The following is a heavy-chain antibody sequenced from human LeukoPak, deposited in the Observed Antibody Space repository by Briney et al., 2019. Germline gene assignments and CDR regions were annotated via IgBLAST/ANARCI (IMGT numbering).Heavy chain of an antibody. CDR3: VRAAPGGCSSTSCSLFDN. J-gene: IGHJ4*02. V-gene: IGHV3-23*01. CDR2: IMIGGDGK. D-gene: IGHD2-2*01. Sequence: GGSLRLSCAGSGFTFNNYAMSWVRRAPRKGLEWVSTIMIGGDGKHYADSVKGRFTISRDRSESTLYLQMNGLRAEDTAVYYCVRAAPGGCSSTSCSLFDNWGQGTLVTVSS. CDR1: GFTFNNYA.